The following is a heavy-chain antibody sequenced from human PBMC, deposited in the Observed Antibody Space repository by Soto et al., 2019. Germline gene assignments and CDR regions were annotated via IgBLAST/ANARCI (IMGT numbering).Heavy chain of an antibody. D-gene: IGHD2-21*02. CDR1: GGSFSGYY. Sequence: SETLSLTCAVYGGSFSGYYWSWIRQPPGKGLEWIGEINHSGSTNYNPSLKSRVTISVDTSKNRLSLKLSSVTAADTALYYCASGDFSHFEYWGQGTLVTVSS. J-gene: IGHJ4*02. CDR3: ASGDFSHFEY. CDR2: INHSGST. V-gene: IGHV4-34*01.